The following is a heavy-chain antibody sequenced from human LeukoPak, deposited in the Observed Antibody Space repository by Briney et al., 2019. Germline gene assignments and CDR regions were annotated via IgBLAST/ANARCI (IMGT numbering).Heavy chain of an antibody. CDR2: INHSGST. Sequence: KPSETLSLTCAVYGGSFSGYYWSWIRKPPGKGLEWIGEINHSGSTNYNPSLKSRVTISVDTSKNQFSLKLSSVTAADTAVYYCARGHQHWGQGTLVTVSS. V-gene: IGHV4-34*01. CDR1: GGSFSGYY. J-gene: IGHJ1*01. CDR3: ARGHQH.